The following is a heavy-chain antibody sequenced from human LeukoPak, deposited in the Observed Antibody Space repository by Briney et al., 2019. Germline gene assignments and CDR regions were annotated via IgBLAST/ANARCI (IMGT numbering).Heavy chain of an antibody. CDR3: ARTLDTSGWYSPFDC. J-gene: IGHJ4*02. V-gene: IGHV1-2*02. CDR1: GYTFTDYF. CDR2: INPNGGGT. D-gene: IGHD6-19*01. Sequence: ASVKVSCKASGYTFTDYFMHWVRQAPGQGLEWMGWINPNGGGTDYAQRFQGRITLTRDTSISTAYMGLSRLTSDDTAVYYCARTLDTSGWYSPFDCWGQGTLVTVSS.